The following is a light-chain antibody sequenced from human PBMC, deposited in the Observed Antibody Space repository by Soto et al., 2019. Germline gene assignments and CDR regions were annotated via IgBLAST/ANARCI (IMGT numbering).Light chain of an antibody. V-gene: IGKV3-15*01. J-gene: IGKJ2*01. CDR2: GAS. CDR3: QQYSSWPTYT. CDR1: HSVSSN. Sequence: EIVMTQSPVTLSVSPGERATLSCRASHSVSSNLSWYQQKPGQPPRLLIYGASSRATGIPARFSGSGSGTEFTLTISSLQSEDFAVYYCQQYSSWPTYTFGQGTKLEIK.